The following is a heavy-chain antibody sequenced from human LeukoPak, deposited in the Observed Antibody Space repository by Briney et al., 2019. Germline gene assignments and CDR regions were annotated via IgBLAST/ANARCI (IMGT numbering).Heavy chain of an antibody. Sequence: GGSLRLSCAASGFTFSGYVMSWVRQAPGQGLEWVSTLTGSGGNTYYADSVKGRFTISRDNSKNTLYLQMNSLRAEDTAVYYCAKSRVGYDYWGQGTLVTVSS. CDR1: GFTFSGYV. CDR2: LTGSGGNT. CDR3: AKSRVGYDY. V-gene: IGHV3-23*01. J-gene: IGHJ4*02. D-gene: IGHD1-26*01.